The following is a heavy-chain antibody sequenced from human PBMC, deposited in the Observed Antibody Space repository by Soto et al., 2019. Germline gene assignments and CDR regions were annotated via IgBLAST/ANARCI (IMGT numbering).Heavy chain of an antibody. CDR2: IWYDGSNK. V-gene: IGHV3-33*01. J-gene: IGHJ6*02. CDR3: ARDSSGDFWSGSYFAGGMDV. D-gene: IGHD3-3*01. Sequence: ESGGGVVQPGRSLRLSCAASGFTFSSYGMHWVRQAPGKGLEWVAVIWYDGSNKYYADSVKGRFTISRDNSKNTLYLQMNSLRAEDTAVYYCARDSSGDFWSGSYFAGGMDVWGQGATVTVSS. CDR1: GFTFSSYG.